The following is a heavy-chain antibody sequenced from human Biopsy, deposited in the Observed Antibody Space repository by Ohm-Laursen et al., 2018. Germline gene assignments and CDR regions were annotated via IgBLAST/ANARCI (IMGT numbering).Heavy chain of an antibody. D-gene: IGHD3-3*01. Sequence: SSVKVSCKVSAGPSSNYAFSWARQAPGQGLEWVGRIVPILGHLNYAQRFQGRVSITADKSTTYVYMELSRLTSGDTAVYYCAADADGYYTEFDYWGPGTLVTVSS. CDR2: IVPILGHL. CDR1: AGPSSNYA. V-gene: IGHV1-69*04. J-gene: IGHJ4*02. CDR3: AADADGYYTEFDY.